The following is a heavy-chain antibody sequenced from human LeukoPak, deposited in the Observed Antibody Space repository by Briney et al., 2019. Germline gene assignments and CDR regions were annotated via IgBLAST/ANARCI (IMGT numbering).Heavy chain of an antibody. D-gene: IGHD4-17*01. V-gene: IGHV4-34*01. J-gene: IGHJ4*02. Sequence: SETLSLTCAVYGGSFRGYYWSWIRQPPGKGLEWIGEIKHSGSTNYNPSLKSRVTISVDTSKNQFSLKLSSVTAADTAVYYCARAGLNGDVDYWGPGTLVTASS. CDR3: ARAGLNGDVDY. CDR1: GGSFRGYY. CDR2: IKHSGST.